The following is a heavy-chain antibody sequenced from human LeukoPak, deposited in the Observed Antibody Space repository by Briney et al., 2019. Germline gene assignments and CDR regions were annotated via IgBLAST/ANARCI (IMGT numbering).Heavy chain of an antibody. Sequence: SETLSPTCSVSGGSISGPSYCWGWIRQPPGKGPEWIGSLYHTGTIYHNPSLNSPATISVDTSKNQFSLRLSSGTDADTAVYYCARDGSDNWGLFDNWGRGTLVTVSS. CDR3: ARDGSDNWGLFDN. V-gene: IGHV4-39*07. D-gene: IGHD1-1*01. CDR2: LYHTGTI. J-gene: IGHJ4*02. CDR1: GGSISGPSYC.